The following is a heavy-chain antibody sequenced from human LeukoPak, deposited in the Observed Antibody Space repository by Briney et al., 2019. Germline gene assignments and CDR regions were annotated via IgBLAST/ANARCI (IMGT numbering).Heavy chain of an antibody. CDR2: IYTSGST. J-gene: IGHJ4*02. Sequence: PSETLSLTCTVSGGSISSYYWSWIRQPAGRGLEWIGRIYTSGSTNYNPSLKSRVTMSVDTSKNQFSLKLSSVTAADTAVYYCAVGETAMVTDYWGQGTLVTVSS. V-gene: IGHV4-4*07. CDR3: AVGETAMVTDY. D-gene: IGHD5-18*01. CDR1: GGSISSYY.